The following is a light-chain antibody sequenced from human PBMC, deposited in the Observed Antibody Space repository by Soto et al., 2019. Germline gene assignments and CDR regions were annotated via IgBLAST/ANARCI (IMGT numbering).Light chain of an antibody. CDR2: DVT. J-gene: IGLJ1*01. CDR3: CSHAGSSAV. Sequence: QSALTQPRSVSGSPGQSVTISCTGTGSDVGGYNYVSWYQQHPGKAPKLMIYDVTTRPSGVPDRFSGSKSGNTASLTISGLQAEDEADYYCCSHAGSSAVFGTGPKLTVL. V-gene: IGLV2-11*01. CDR1: GSDVGGYNY.